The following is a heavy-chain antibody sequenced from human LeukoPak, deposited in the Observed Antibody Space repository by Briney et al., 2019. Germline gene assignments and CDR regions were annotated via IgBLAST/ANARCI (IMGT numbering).Heavy chain of an antibody. D-gene: IGHD6-13*01. CDR3: ARAHSSSSYGASYYYYYYMDV. Sequence: GGSLRLSCAASGFTFSSYSMNWVRQAPGKGMEWVSYISSSSSTIYYADSVKGRFTISRDNAKNSLYLQMNSLRAEDTAVYYRARAHSSSSYGASYYYYYYMDVWGKGTTVTVSS. CDR2: ISSSSSTI. CDR1: GFTFSSYS. V-gene: IGHV3-48*01. J-gene: IGHJ6*03.